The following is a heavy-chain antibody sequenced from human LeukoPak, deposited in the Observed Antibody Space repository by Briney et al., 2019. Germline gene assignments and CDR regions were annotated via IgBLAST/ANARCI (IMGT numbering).Heavy chain of an antibody. CDR1: GFTFSSYE. Sequence: GGSLRLSCAASGFTFSSYEMNWVRQAPGKGLEWVSYISSSGSTIYYADSVKGRFTISRDNAKNSLYLQMNSLRAEDTAVYYCARDLGWGSDNAFDIWGQGTMVTVSS. V-gene: IGHV3-48*03. CDR2: ISSSGSTI. CDR3: ARDLGWGSDNAFDI. D-gene: IGHD6-19*01. J-gene: IGHJ3*02.